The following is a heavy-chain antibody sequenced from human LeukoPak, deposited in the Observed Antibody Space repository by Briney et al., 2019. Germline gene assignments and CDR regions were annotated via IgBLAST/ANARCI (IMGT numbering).Heavy chain of an antibody. D-gene: IGHD1-26*01. V-gene: IGHV4-34*01. Sequence: PSETLSLTCAVYGGSFSGYYWSWIRQPPGKGLEWIGEINHSGSTNYNPSLKSRVTLSVDTSKNQFSLKLSSVTAADTAVYYCARLRSGSYYSSFNYWGQGTLVTVSS. CDR2: INHSGST. CDR1: GGSFSGYY. J-gene: IGHJ4*02. CDR3: ARLRSGSYYSSFNY.